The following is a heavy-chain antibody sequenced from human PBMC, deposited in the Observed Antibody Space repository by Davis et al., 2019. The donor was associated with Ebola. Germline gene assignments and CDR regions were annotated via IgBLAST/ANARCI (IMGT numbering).Heavy chain of an antibody. CDR1: GGSIRRYY. Sequence: PSETLSLTCTVSGGSIRRYYWSWIRQPAGKGLEWIGRIYTSGSTNYNPSLKSRVTISVDTSKNQFSLKLSSVTAADTAVYYCARVAATLFDYWGQGTLVTVSS. D-gene: IGHD6-13*01. CDR3: ARVAATLFDY. V-gene: IGHV4-4*07. J-gene: IGHJ4*02. CDR2: IYTSGST.